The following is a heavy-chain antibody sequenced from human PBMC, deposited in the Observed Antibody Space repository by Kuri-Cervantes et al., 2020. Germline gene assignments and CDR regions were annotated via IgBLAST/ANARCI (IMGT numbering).Heavy chain of an antibody. CDR3: ARVAFTFGGVIAIYDAFDI. V-gene: IGHV1-69*13. Sequence: SVKVSCKASGGTFSSYPISWVRQAPGQGLEWMGGIVPIFGTANYAQKFQGRVTITADESTSTAYMELSSLRSEDTAVYYCARVAFTFGGVIAIYDAFDIWGQGTMVTVSS. J-gene: IGHJ3*02. CDR2: IVPIFGTA. D-gene: IGHD3-16*02. CDR1: GGTFSSYP.